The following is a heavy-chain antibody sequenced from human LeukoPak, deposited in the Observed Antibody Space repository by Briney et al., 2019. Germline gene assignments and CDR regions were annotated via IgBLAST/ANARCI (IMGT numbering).Heavy chain of an antibody. CDR1: GFTSGDHI. J-gene: IGHJ4*02. Sequence: GGSLRLSCAASGFTSGDHIMNWVRQLPGKRLEWVAYVSGSGSTVYYADSVKGRFTVSRDNGKSSLYLQMNSLRVEDTALYYCVRQFASWGQGTLVTVSS. CDR3: VRQFAS. V-gene: IGHV3-48*01. CDR2: VSGSGSTV.